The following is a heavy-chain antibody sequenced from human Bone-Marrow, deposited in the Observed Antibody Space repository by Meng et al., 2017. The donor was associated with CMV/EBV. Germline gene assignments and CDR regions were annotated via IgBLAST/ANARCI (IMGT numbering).Heavy chain of an antibody. D-gene: IGHD1-26*01. Sequence: SETLSLTCIVSGGSISRSNYYWTWIRQPPGKGLEWIASIYYTGSTYYSPSLKSRLTISVDTSENHFSLRLNSVTAADTAVYYCAREQSGSYGLDVWGQGTTVTVSS. CDR3: AREQSGSYGLDV. CDR2: IYYTGST. V-gene: IGHV4-39*07. J-gene: IGHJ6*02. CDR1: GGSISRSNYY.